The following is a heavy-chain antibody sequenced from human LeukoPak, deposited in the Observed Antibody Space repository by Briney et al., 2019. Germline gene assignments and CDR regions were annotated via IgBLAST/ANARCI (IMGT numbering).Heavy chain of an antibody. Sequence: GGSLRLSCAASGFTFNTYTMNWVRQAPGKGLVWVARINPNGITTTYTDSVKGRFTISRDNAKNTLYLQMNSLRAEDTAVYYCARDFAGDRDYWGQGTLVTVSS. D-gene: IGHD4-17*01. J-gene: IGHJ4*02. V-gene: IGHV3-74*01. CDR1: GFTFNTYT. CDR3: ARDFAGDRDY. CDR2: INPNGITT.